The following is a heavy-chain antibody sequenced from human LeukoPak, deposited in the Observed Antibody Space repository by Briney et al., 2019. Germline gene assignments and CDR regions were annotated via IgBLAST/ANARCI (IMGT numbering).Heavy chain of an antibody. J-gene: IGHJ3*02. CDR1: GYTFTGYY. V-gene: IGHV1-2*02. CDR3: ARGPGDGYTSPLGSAGGDAFDI. Sequence: GASVKVSCKASGYTFTGYYMHWVRQAPGQGLEWMGWINPNSGGTNYAQKFQGRVTMTRDTSISTAYMELSRLRSDDTAVYYCARGPGDGYTSPLGSAGGDAFDIWGQGTMVTVSS. D-gene: IGHD5-24*01. CDR2: INPNSGGT.